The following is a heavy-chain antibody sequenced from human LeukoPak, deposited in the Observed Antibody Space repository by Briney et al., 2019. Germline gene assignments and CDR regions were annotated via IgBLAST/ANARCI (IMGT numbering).Heavy chain of an antibody. D-gene: IGHD3-9*01. CDR3: ARAYDILTGYYYYYMDV. V-gene: IGHV1-2*02. CDR1: GYTFTGYY. Sequence: GASVKVSCKASGYTFTGYYMHWVRQAPGQGLEWMGWINPNSGGTNYAQKFQGRVTMTRDTSISTAYMELSRLRSDDTAVYYCARAYDILTGYYYYYMDVWGKGTTVTISS. CDR2: INPNSGGT. J-gene: IGHJ6*03.